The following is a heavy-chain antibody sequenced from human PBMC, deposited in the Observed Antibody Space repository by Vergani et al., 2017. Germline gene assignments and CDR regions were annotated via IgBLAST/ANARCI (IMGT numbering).Heavy chain of an antibody. Sequence: QVHLVESGGGVVQPGRSLTPSCVVSGFTSCYYGMHWVRQAPGKGLEWVAVISYDGTQKYYADSVKGRFTISRDNSKSTRYLQMNSLRTEDAAVYYCSAKSXNRPGCQIGYFRGWGQGSLVAVCS. V-gene: IGHV3-30*03. CDR2: ISYDGTQK. CDR1: GFTSCYYG. D-gene: IGHD2/OR15-2a*01. J-gene: IGHJ1*01. CDR3: SAKSXNRPGCQIGYFRG.